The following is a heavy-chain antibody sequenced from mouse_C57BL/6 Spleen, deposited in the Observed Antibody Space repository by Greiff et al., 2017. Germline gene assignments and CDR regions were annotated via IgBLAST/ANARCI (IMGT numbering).Heavy chain of an antibody. CDR2: INPSNGGT. Sequence: QVQLQQPGTELVKPGASVKLSCKASGYTFTSYWMHWVEQRPGQGLEWIGNINPSNGGTNYNEKFKSKATLTVDKSSSTAYMQLSSLTSEDSSVYYCARGGSSGAWFAYWGQGTLVTVSA. J-gene: IGHJ3*01. CDR3: ARGGSSGAWFAY. V-gene: IGHV1-53*01. CDR1: GYTFTSYW. D-gene: IGHD3-2*02.